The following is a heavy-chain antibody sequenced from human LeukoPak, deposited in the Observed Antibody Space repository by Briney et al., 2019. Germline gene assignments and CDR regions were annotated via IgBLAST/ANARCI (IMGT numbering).Heavy chain of an antibody. D-gene: IGHD1-26*01. CDR2: INSDGSSA. CDR1: GFTFSSFW. Sequence: GPLRLSCAASGFTFSSFWMHWVRQAPGKGLVWVSRINSDGSSAGYADSVKGRFTISRDNAKNTLYLRMNSLRAEDTAVYYCASKLVVGATKSDYFDYWGQGTLVTVSS. CDR3: ASKLVVGATKSDYFDY. J-gene: IGHJ4*02. V-gene: IGHV3-74*01.